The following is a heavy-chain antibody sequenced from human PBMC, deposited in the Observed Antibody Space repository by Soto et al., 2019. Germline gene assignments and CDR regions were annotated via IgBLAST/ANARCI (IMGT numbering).Heavy chain of an antibody. CDR1: VFTFSDYY. D-gene: IGHD3-10*01. CDR3: ATVPGWRLSAFDI. J-gene: IGHJ3*02. CDR2: FSSSGSTI. V-gene: IGHV3-11*01. Sequence: GGSLRLSCAASVFTFSDYYMSWIRQAPGKGLDWVSYFSSSGSTIYYADSVKGRFTISRDNATKSLYLQINSLRAEDTAVYYCATVPGWRLSAFDIWGQGTMVTV.